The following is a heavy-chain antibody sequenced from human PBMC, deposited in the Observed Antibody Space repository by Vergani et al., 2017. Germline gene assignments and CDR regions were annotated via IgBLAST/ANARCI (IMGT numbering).Heavy chain of an antibody. CDR3: AIASILWGRDY. J-gene: IGHJ4*02. CDR2: IWYDGSNK. V-gene: IGHV3-33*01. Sequence: VQLVESGGGVVQPGRSLRLSCAASGFTFSSYGMHWVRQAPGKGLEWVAVIWYDGSNKYYADSVKGRFTISRDNSKNTLYLQMNSLRAEDTAVYYCAIASILWGRDYWGQGTLVTVSS. D-gene: IGHD2-21*01. CDR1: GFTFSSYG.